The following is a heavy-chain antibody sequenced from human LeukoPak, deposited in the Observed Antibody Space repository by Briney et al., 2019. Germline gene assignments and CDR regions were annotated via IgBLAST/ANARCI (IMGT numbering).Heavy chain of an antibody. CDR2: ISSSSNYI. J-gene: IGHJ6*03. D-gene: IGHD3-3*01. Sequence: GGSLRLSCAASGFTFNTYSMNWVRQAPGKGLEWVSSISSSSNYIYYTDSVKGRFTISRDNAKNSLYLQMNSLRAEDTAVYYCARDPELPYDFWSEYKSGYYMDVWGKGTTVTVSS. CDR1: GFTFNTYS. V-gene: IGHV3-21*01. CDR3: ARDPELPYDFWSEYKSGYYMDV.